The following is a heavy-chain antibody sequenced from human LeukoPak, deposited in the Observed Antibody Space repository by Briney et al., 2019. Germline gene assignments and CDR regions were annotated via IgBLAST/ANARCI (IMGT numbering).Heavy chain of an antibody. J-gene: IGHJ6*03. CDR2: ISSSSSYI. CDR3: ARAYCSGGSCYPLSYMDV. D-gene: IGHD2-15*01. V-gene: IGHV3-21*01. CDR1: GFTFSSYS. Sequence: GGSLRLSCAASGFTFSSYSMNWVRQAPGKGLEWVSSISSSSSYIYYADSVKGRFTISRDNAKNSLYLQMNSLRAEDTAVYYCARAYCSGGSCYPLSYMDVWGKGTTVTVSS.